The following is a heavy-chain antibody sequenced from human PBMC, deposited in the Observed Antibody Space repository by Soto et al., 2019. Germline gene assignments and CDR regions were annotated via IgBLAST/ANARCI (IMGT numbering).Heavy chain of an antibody. Sequence: PGGSLRLSCAASGFTFSSYSMNWVLQAPGKGLEWVSSISSSSSYIYYADSVKGRFTISRDNAKNSLYLQMNSLRAEDTAVYYCASEPDIVVVVAAQVGIWGQGTMVTVSS. D-gene: IGHD2-15*01. J-gene: IGHJ3*02. V-gene: IGHV3-21*01. CDR2: ISSSSSYI. CDR3: ASEPDIVVVVAAQVGI. CDR1: GFTFSSYS.